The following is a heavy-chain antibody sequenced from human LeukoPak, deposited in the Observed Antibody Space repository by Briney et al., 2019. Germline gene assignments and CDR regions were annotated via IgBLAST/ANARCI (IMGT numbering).Heavy chain of an antibody. CDR2: VYYSGST. CDR3: ARDLTSVVVAATENWFDP. CDR1: GGSISSYY. V-gene: IGHV4-59*12. Sequence: PSETLSLTCTVSGGSISSYYWSWIRQPPGKGLEWIGYVYYSGSTNYNPSLKSRVTISVDTSKNQFSLKLSSVTAADTAVYYCARDLTSVVVAATENWFDPWGQGTLVTVSS. D-gene: IGHD2-15*01. J-gene: IGHJ5*02.